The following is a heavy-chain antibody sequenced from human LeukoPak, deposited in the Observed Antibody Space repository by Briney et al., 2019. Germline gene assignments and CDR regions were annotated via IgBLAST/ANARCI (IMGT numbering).Heavy chain of an antibody. CDR2: ISSSSSYI. D-gene: IGHD2-2*01. CDR3: ARDVKGGYCSSTSCPRAFDI. CDR1: GFTFSNYN. J-gene: IGHJ3*02. V-gene: IGHV3-21*01. Sequence: PGGSLRLSCAASGFTFSNYNMNWVRQAPGKGLEWVSSISSSSSYIYYADSVKGRFTISRDNAKNSLYLQMNSLRAEDTAVYYCARDVKGGYCSSTSCPRAFDIWGQGTMVTVSS.